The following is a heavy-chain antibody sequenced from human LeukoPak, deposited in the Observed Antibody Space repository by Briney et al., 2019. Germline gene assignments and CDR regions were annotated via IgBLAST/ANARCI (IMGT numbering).Heavy chain of an antibody. Sequence: GGSLRLSCAASGFTLDDYAMHWVRQAPGKGLEWVSGISWNSGSIGYADSVKGRFTISRDNAKNSLYLQMNSLRAEDTALYYCAKDRGYSYGFDAFDIWGQGTMVTVSS. CDR2: ISWNSGSI. V-gene: IGHV3-9*01. J-gene: IGHJ3*02. D-gene: IGHD5-18*01. CDR1: GFTLDDYA. CDR3: AKDRGYSYGFDAFDI.